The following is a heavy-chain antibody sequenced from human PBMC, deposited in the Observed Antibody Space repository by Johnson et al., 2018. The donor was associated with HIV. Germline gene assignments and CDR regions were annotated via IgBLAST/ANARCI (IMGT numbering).Heavy chain of an antibody. Sequence: MQLVESGGGLVQPGRSLRLSCAASGFTFSSYAMHWVRQAPGKGLEWVANIKQDGSEKYYVDSVKGRFTISRDNAKNSLYLQMNSLRAEDTAVYYCARAGLDAFDIWGQGTMVTVSS. CDR1: GFTFSSYA. CDR2: IKQDGSEK. V-gene: IGHV3-7*01. CDR3: ARAGLDAFDI. J-gene: IGHJ3*02.